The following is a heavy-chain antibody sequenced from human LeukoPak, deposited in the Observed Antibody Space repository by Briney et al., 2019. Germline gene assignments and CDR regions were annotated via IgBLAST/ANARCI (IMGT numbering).Heavy chain of an antibody. V-gene: IGHV3-48*04. J-gene: IGHJ4*02. D-gene: IGHD2-15*01. Sequence: PGGSLRLSCAASGFTFSSYAMSWVRQAPGKGLEWVSYISSSGSTIYYADSVKGRFTISRNNAKNSLYLQMNSLRAEDTAVYYCTRVLGYCSGGSCYRAFDYWGQGTLVTVSS. CDR2: ISSSGSTI. CDR3: TRVLGYCSGGSCYRAFDY. CDR1: GFTFSSYA.